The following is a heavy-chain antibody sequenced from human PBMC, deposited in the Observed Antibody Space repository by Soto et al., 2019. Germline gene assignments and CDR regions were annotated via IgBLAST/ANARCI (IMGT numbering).Heavy chain of an antibody. Sequence: SETLSLTCTVSGGSITNRSYYWDWIRQPPGKGLEWIASIHSIGSTYYNPSLKSRIIISIDTSKNQFSLKLSSVTAADTAVYFCASETMRTTYNSWGQGTLVTVS. D-gene: IGHD1-20*01. CDR3: ASETMRTTYNS. J-gene: IGHJ4*02. CDR2: IHSIGST. CDR1: GGSITNRSYY. V-gene: IGHV4-39*01.